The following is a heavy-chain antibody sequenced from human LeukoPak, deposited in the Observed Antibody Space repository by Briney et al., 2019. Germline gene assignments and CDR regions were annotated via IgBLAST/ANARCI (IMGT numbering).Heavy chain of an antibody. V-gene: IGHV3-30*18. D-gene: IGHD6-13*01. Sequence: GGSLRLSCAASGFTFSSYGMLWVRQAPGKGLEWVAVISYDGSNKYYADSVKGRFTISRDNSKNTLYLQMNSLRAEDTAVYYCAKDYTPYSSSWSWFDPWGQGTLVTVSS. J-gene: IGHJ5*02. CDR3: AKDYTPYSSSWSWFDP. CDR2: ISYDGSNK. CDR1: GFTFSSYG.